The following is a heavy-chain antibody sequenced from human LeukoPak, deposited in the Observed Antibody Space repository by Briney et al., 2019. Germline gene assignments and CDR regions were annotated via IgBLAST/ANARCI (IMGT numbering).Heavy chain of an antibody. V-gene: IGHV3-7*01. J-gene: IGHJ4*02. CDR2: IKQDASEK. D-gene: IGHD2-15*01. CDR1: GSTFSGYW. CDR3: ARFGMDAAIDY. Sequence: GGSLRLSCAASGSTFSGYWMSWVRQAPGKGLEWVATIKQDASEKTYVDSVEGRFTSSRDDAKSSLFLQMDSLRAEDTAVYYCARFGMDAAIDYWGQGTLVTVSS.